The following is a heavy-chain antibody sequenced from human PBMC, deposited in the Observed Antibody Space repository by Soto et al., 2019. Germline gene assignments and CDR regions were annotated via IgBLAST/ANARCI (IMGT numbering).Heavy chain of an antibody. CDR1: AASFSGYK. D-gene: IGHD1-1*01. Sequence: SETLSLTCAVYAASFSGYKWSWIRQPPGKGLGWVGAVNHSGNQKYNPSPKIRVTISENKSKKQLSRNWSSVTAAATAIYSFGRVLDPCRDPCLFWFDPWGQGTPVTVSS. J-gene: IGHJ5*02. V-gene: IGHV4-34*01. CDR2: VNHSGNQ. CDR3: GRVLDPCRDPCLFWFDP.